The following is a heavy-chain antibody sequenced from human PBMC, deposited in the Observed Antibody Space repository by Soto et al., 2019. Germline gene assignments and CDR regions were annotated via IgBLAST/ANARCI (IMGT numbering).Heavy chain of an antibody. CDR1: GDSSSTFY. V-gene: IGHV4-59*01. CDR3: ARGRTARTYAHDSSDYFYFFDY. D-gene: IGHD3-22*01. CDR2: VYYTGST. J-gene: IGHJ4*02. Sequence: QTLTLTWSVSGDSSSTFYWGWMRQSPGKELEWIGYVYYTGSTNYNPSLKSRVTISVDRSKNQFSLQLPSANEADTAVYYCARGRTARTYAHDSSDYFYFFDYWGQGTQVTVSS.